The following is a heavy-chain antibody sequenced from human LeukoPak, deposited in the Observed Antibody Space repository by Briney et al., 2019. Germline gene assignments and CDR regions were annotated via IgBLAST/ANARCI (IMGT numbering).Heavy chain of an antibody. Sequence: GGSLRLSCAASGFTFSSYGMPWVRQAPGKGLEWVAVIWYDGSDKYYADSVKGRFTISRDNSKNTLYLQMNSLRAEDTAVYYCARDLSYYDSSGAFDIWGQGTMVTVSS. V-gene: IGHV3-33*01. J-gene: IGHJ3*02. D-gene: IGHD3-22*01. CDR3: ARDLSYYDSSGAFDI. CDR2: IWYDGSDK. CDR1: GFTFSSYG.